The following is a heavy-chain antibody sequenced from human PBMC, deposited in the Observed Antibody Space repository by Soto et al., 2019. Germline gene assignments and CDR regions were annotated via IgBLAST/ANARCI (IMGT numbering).Heavy chain of an antibody. CDR1: GGSISNYY. D-gene: IGHD3-3*01. Sequence: QVQLQESGPGLVKPSETLSLTCTVSGGSISNYYWSWIRQPPGKGLEWIGYIHYSGSTKYNPSLKSRVTISADKAKHQFSLKLSSVTAADAAVYDCARGHYDFWSGYFATIDYWGQGTLVTVSS. CDR3: ARGHYDFWSGYFATIDY. J-gene: IGHJ4*02. V-gene: IGHV4-59*12. CDR2: IHYSGST.